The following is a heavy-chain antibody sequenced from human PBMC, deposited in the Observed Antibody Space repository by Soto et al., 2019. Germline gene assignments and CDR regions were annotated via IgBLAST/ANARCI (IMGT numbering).Heavy chain of an antibody. CDR1: GFTFGNYA. CDR3: AKSLVTPSDAFDL. Sequence: PGGSLRLSCAASGFTFGNYAMNWVRQAPGKGLEWISSISDPGTSTYYANSVKGRFSMSRDNSKNTLFLQMNRLRADDTAVYFCAKSLVTPSDAFDLGGRGTLVTVSS. V-gene: IGHV3-23*01. D-gene: IGHD2-21*02. CDR2: ISDPGTST. J-gene: IGHJ3*01.